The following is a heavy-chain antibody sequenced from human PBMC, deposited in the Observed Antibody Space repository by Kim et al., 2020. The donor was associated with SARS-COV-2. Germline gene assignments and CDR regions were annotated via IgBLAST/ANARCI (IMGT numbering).Heavy chain of an antibody. V-gene: IGHV4-59*08. J-gene: IGHJ4*02. Sequence: PSLKRRVTISVDTSKTQFSLKLSSVTAADTAVYYCARHYYDSSGYFYFDYWGQGTLVTVSS. D-gene: IGHD3-22*01. CDR3: ARHYYDSSGYFYFDY.